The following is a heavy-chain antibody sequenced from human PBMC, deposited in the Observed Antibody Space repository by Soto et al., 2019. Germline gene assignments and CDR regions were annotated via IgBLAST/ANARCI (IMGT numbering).Heavy chain of an antibody. CDR3: ARDPDIAAAGTIRDF. V-gene: IGHV1-18*04. CDR2: ISAYNGNT. CDR1: GYTFTSYG. D-gene: IGHD6-13*01. Sequence: ASVKVSCKASGYTFTSYGINWVRQAPGQGLEWMGLISAYNGNTNYAQKLQGRVTMTTDTSTSTAYMELRSLRSDDTAVYYCARDPDIAAAGTIRDFWGQGTLVTVSS. J-gene: IGHJ4*02.